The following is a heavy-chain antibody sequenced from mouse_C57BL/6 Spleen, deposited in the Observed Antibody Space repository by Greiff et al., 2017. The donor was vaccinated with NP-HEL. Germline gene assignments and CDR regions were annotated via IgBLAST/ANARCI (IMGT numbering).Heavy chain of an antibody. J-gene: IGHJ3*01. Sequence: EVQLVESGAELVRPGSSVKMSCKTSGYTFTSYGINWVKQRPGQGLEWIGYIYIGNGYTEYNEKFKGKATLTSDTSSSTAYMQLSSLTSEDSAIYFCARAPPLYGSSTGFAYWGQGTLVTVSA. CDR2: IYIGNGYT. CDR1: GYTFTSYG. D-gene: IGHD1-1*01. V-gene: IGHV1-58*01. CDR3: ARAPPLYGSSTGFAY.